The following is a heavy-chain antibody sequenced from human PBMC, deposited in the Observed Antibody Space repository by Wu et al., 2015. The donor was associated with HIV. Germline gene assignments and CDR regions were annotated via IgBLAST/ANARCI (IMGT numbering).Heavy chain of an antibody. CDR3: ATDHYCSSTSCYQGFAT. CDR2: IIPIFGTA. V-gene: IGHV1-69*13. D-gene: IGHD2-2*01. J-gene: IGHJ4*02. Sequence: QVQLVQSGAEVKKPGSSVKVSCKASGGTFSSYAISWVRQAPGQGLEWMGRIIPIFGTANYAQKFQGRVTITADESTSTAYMELSSLRSEDTAVYYCATDHYCSSTSCYQGFATWGQGNPGPPSP. CDR1: GGTFSSYA.